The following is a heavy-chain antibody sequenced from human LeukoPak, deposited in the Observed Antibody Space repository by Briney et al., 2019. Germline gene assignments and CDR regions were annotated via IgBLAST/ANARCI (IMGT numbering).Heavy chain of an antibody. J-gene: IGHJ4*02. CDR3: ARHLSIHPIAVAGTVGFSNDY. Sequence: SETLSLTCTVSGGPISSSSYYWGWIRQPPGKGLEWIGSIYYSGSTYYNPSLKSRVTISVDTSKNQFSLKLSSVTAADTAVYYCARHLSIHPIAVAGTVGFSNDYWGQGTLVTVSS. CDR1: GGPISSSSYY. V-gene: IGHV4-39*01. D-gene: IGHD6-19*01. CDR2: IYYSGST.